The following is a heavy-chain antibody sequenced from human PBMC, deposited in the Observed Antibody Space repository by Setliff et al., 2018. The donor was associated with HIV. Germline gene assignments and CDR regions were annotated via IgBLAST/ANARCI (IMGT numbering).Heavy chain of an antibody. J-gene: IGHJ1*01. V-gene: IGHV4-59*11. CDR1: GGSISSHY. CDR2: IYYNGIT. CDR3: ARAGYYGSTSYWEYIQH. Sequence: SETLSLTCTVSGGSISSHYWSWIRQPPGKGLEWIGSIYYNGITNYNPSLKSRVTVSVDTSKNQFSLKLSSVTAADTAVYYCARAGYYGSTSYWEYIQHWGQGTLVTVSS. D-gene: IGHD3-22*01.